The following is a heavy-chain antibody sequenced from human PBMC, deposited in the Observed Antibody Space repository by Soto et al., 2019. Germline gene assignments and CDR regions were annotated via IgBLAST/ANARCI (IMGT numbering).Heavy chain of an antibody. V-gene: IGHV1-2*02. J-gene: IGHJ6*02. CDR3: ARDRVAAGWDYYYYYGMDV. CDR1: GYTFTGYY. D-gene: IGHD2-15*01. Sequence: QVQLVQSGAEVKKPGASVKVSCKASGYTFTGYYMHWVRQAPGQGLEWMVWINPNSGGTNYAQKFQGRVTMTRDTSISTAYMELSRLRSDDTAVYYCARDRVAAGWDYYYYYGMDVWGQGTTVTVSS. CDR2: INPNSGGT.